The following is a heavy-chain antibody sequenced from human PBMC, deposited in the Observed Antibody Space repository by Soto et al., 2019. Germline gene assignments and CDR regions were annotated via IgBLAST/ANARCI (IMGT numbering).Heavy chain of an antibody. V-gene: IGHV4-59*08. CDR1: GGSISSYY. J-gene: IGHJ5*02. CDR2: IYYSGST. CDR3: ARQGKVAGTFREFDP. D-gene: IGHD6-19*01. Sequence: QVQLQESGPGLVKPSETLSLTCTVSGGSISSYYWSWIRQPPGKGLEWIGYIYYSGSTNYNPPLKGPVNISVDTSKNQFSLKLSSVTAADTAVYYCARQGKVAGTFREFDPWGQGTLVTVSS.